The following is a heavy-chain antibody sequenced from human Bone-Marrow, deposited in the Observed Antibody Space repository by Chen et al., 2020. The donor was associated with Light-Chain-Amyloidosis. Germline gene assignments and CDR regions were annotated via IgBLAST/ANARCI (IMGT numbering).Heavy chain of an antibody. D-gene: IGHD1-26*01. CDR1: GFTFSTYG. J-gene: IGHJ4*02. V-gene: IGHV3-30*18. CDR2: ISYDATRD. Sequence: QVQLVESGGGVVQPGRSLRLPCVASGFTFSTYGIFWVPQAPGKGLEWVALISYDATRDFYADSVKGRFTVSRDNSKNTPYLQMNSLRIEDTAVYYCAKARLYSGSYWGIVDYWGQGTLVTVSS. CDR3: AKARLYSGSYWGIVDY.